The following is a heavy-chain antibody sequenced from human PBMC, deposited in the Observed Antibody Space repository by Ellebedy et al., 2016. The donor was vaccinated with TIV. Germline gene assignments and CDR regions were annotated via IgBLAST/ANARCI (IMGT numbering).Heavy chain of an antibody. CDR1: GGSISSSSYY. CDR3: ASGRAAAGTPFDY. D-gene: IGHD6-13*01. J-gene: IGHJ4*02. Sequence: MPSETLSLTCTVSGGSISSSSYYWGWIRQPPGKGLEWIGSIYYSGSTYYNPSLKSRVTISVDTSKNQFSLKLSSVTAADTAVYYCASGRAAAGTPFDYWGQGTLVTVSS. CDR2: IYYSGST. V-gene: IGHV4-39*07.